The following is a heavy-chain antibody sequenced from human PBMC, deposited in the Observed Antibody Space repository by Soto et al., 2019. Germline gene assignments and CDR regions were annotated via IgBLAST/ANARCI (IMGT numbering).Heavy chain of an antibody. CDR2: IWYDGSNK. Sequence: PGGSLRLSCAASGFTFSSYGMHWVRQAPGKGLEWVAVIWYDGSNKYYADYVKGRFTISRDNSKNMLYLQMNSLRAEDTVVYYFARDFGGTIFGVVYYYYGMDVWGQGTTVTVS. D-gene: IGHD3-3*01. CDR1: GFTFSSYG. V-gene: IGHV3-33*01. J-gene: IGHJ6*02. CDR3: ARDFGGTIFGVVYYYYGMDV.